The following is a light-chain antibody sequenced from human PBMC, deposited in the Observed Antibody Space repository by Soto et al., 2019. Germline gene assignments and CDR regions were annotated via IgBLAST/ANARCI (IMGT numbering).Light chain of an antibody. CDR2: AAS. V-gene: IGKV1-6*01. J-gene: IGKJ1*01. CDR3: LQHYNYPQT. CDR1: QTISSW. Sequence: AILMTQSPSSCSASTGDRVTLYXQARTTIYRASQTISSWLAWYQQKPGKAPRLLIYAASSLQSGVPSRFSGSGSGTDFTLTISSLQPEDFATYYCLQHYNYPQTFGQGTKVDI.